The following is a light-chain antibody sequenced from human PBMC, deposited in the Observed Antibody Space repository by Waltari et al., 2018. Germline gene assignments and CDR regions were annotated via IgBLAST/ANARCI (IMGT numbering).Light chain of an antibody. J-gene: IGKJ4*01. CDR1: QRVLYSPNNKNY. CDR2: GVA. Sequence: DIVMTQSPDSLAVSLGERATVTCQSSQRVLYSPNNKNYLAGSQQKPGQPPKLPIYGVATQESRVPDRFSGSRSGTDFPLTISSLQAEDVARYCCHQYYSAPPHTFGGGTKVEIK. V-gene: IGKV4-1*01. CDR3: HQYYSAPPHT.